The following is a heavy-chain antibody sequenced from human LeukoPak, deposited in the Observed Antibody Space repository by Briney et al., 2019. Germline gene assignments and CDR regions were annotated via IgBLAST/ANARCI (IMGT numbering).Heavy chain of an antibody. D-gene: IGHD2-2*01. Sequence: PGGSLRLSCAASGFTFSTYTMNWVRQAPGKGLEWVSSISSRSSYIYYADSVKGRFTISRDNSKNTLYLQMNSLRAEDTAVYYCAKVNLYCSSTSCYRAAFDIWGQGTMVTVSS. V-gene: IGHV3-21*01. CDR2: ISSRSSYI. CDR3: AKVNLYCSSTSCYRAAFDI. CDR1: GFTFSTYT. J-gene: IGHJ3*02.